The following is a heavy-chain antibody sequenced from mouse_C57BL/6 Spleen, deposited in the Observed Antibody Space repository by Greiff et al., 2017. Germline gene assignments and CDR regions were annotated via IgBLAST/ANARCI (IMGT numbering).Heavy chain of an antibody. V-gene: IGHV1-52*01. D-gene: IGHD2-3*01. CDR2: IDPSDSET. J-gene: IGHJ4*01. Sequence: LQPGAELVRPGSSVKLSCKASGYTFTSYWMHWVKQRPIQGLEWIGNIDPSDSETHYNQKFKDKATLTVDKSSSTAYMQLSSLTSEDSAVYYCARMDDGYYGYAMDYWGQGTSVTVSS. CDR3: ARMDDGYYGYAMDY. CDR1: GYTFTSYW.